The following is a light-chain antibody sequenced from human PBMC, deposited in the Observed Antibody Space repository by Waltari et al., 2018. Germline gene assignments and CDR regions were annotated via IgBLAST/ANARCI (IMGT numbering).Light chain of an antibody. CDR2: VHSGGTQ. Sequence: QVVLTQSPSASASRGASVKLTCTLSSGHSNYAIAWHQQQPGKGPRFLMKVHSGGTQFKGDGIPHRFTGSSSGSERYLTISSLQSDDEADYYCQTWGTGVHVVFGGGTKLTVL. J-gene: IGLJ2*01. V-gene: IGLV4-69*01. CDR3: QTWGTGVHVV. CDR1: SGHSNYA.